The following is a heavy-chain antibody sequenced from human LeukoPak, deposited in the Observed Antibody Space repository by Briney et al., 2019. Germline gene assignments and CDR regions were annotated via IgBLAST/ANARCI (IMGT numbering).Heavy chain of an antibody. CDR2: INYSGRT. CDR3: ARRRKGLNWFDP. V-gene: IGHV4-39*01. CDR1: GDSISSSDFY. J-gene: IGHJ5*02. Sequence: SETLSLTCTVSGDSISSSDFYWGWIRRPPGKGLEWIALINYSGRTFYNPSLESRVTISVDMSKNRFSLRLNSATAADTAVYYCARRRKGLNWFDPWGQGTLVTVSS.